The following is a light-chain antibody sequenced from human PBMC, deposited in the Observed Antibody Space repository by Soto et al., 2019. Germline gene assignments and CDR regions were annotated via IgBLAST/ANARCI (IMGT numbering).Light chain of an antibody. Sequence: IHMTHSPSTLSASVLDTVTITCRASQAISRWLAWYQQKPGKAPRLLIYTASTLESGVPSRFSASGSGTEFTLTISSLHPDDFATYYCQEYNNYWTFGQGTKVDNK. CDR1: QAISRW. CDR2: TAS. CDR3: QEYNNYWT. J-gene: IGKJ1*01. V-gene: IGKV1-5*01.